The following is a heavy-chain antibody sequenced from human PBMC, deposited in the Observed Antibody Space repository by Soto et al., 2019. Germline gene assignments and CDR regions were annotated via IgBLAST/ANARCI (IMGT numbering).Heavy chain of an antibody. V-gene: IGHV1-2*04. Sequence: ASVKVSCKASGYTFTGYYMHWVLQAPGQGLEWMGWINPNSGGTNYAQKFQGWVTMTRDTSISTAYMELSRLRSDDTAVYYCARERWSGGSCYSGWFDPWGQETLVTVAS. J-gene: IGHJ5*02. CDR3: ARERWSGGSCYSGWFDP. CDR1: GYTFTGYY. CDR2: INPNSGGT. D-gene: IGHD2-15*01.